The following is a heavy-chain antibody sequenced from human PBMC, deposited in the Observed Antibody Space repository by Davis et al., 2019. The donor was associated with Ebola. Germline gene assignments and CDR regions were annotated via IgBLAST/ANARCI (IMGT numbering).Heavy chain of an antibody. CDR2: IYPGDSET. V-gene: IGHV5-51*01. D-gene: IGHD2-21*02. CDR3: ARLKGLAYCGGDCYSRWFDP. Sequence: GESLKISCKGSGYSFTTYWIGWVRQMPGKGLECMGIIYPGDSETRYSPSFQGQVTISADKSITTAYLQWSSLKASDTAMYYCARLKGLAYCGGDCYSRWFDPWGQGTLVTVSS. J-gene: IGHJ5*02. CDR1: GYSFTTYW.